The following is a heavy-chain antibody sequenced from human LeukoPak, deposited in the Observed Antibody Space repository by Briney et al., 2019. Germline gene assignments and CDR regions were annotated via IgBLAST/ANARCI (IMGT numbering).Heavy chain of an antibody. CDR3: ARDAVQTRSENWFDP. CDR1: GYTFTSYY. CDR2: INPSGGST. D-gene: IGHD6-25*01. Sequence: AASVKVSCKASGYTFTSYYMHWVRQAPGQGLEWVGIINPSGGSTSYAQKFQGRLTMPRDTSTSTVYMELSSLRSEDTAVYYCARDAVQTRSENWFDPWGQGTLVTVSS. V-gene: IGHV1-46*01. J-gene: IGHJ5*02.